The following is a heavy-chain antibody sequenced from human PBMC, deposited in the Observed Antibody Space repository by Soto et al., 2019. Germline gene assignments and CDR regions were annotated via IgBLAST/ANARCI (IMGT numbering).Heavy chain of an antibody. CDR3: SALSVYFDH. Sequence: AASKVPGLPSSISAVQWVRQARGQRLERIGSIGVGSGNRLYAQKFQERVTFTRDMSPPPAYLAQSSPRSEDMTVHFHSALSVYFDHWDQGTLVTVSS. D-gene: IGHD2-8*01. V-gene: IGHV1-58*01. J-gene: IGHJ4*02. CDR2: IGVGSGNR. CDR1: GLPSSISA.